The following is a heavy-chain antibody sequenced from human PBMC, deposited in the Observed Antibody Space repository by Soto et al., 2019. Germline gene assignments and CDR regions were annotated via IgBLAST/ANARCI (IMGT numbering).Heavy chain of an antibody. CDR1: GGSISSYY. D-gene: IGHD3-22*01. CDR3: ARDARGSGYPHWFDP. CDR2: IYYSGST. V-gene: IGHV4-59*01. J-gene: IGHJ5*02. Sequence: SETLSLTCTVSGGSISSYYWSWIRQPPGKGLEWIGYIYYSGSTNYNPSLKSRVTISVDTSKNQFSLKLSSVTAADTAVYYCARDARGSGYPHWFDPWGQGTLVTVS.